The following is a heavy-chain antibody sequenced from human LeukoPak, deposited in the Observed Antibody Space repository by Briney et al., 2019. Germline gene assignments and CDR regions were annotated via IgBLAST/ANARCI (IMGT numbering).Heavy chain of an antibody. CDR3: ARAVGHYGAFDM. Sequence: SGTLSLTCTVSGGSISGYYWNWIRQPPGKGLEWIGYIYYSGRTDSNPSLKSRVTISVDTSKKQFSLNLNSVTATDTAVYYCARAVGHYGAFDMWGQGTMVTLSS. CDR2: IYYSGRT. V-gene: IGHV4-59*12. CDR1: GGSISGYY. J-gene: IGHJ3*02. D-gene: IGHD1-26*01.